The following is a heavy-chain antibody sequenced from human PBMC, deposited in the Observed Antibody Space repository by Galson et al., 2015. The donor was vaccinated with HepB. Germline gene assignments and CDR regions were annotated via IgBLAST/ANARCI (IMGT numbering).Heavy chain of an antibody. V-gene: IGHV3-9*01. CDR3: VKDYSKRDYYYYGMDV. CDR1: GFTFDDYA. CDR2: ISWNSGAI. Sequence: SLRLSCAASGFTFDDYAMHWVRQAPGKGLEWVSGISWNSGAIGYADSVKGRFTISRDNAKNSLYLQMNSPRAEDTALYYCVKDYSKRDYYYYGMDVWGQGTTVTVSS. J-gene: IGHJ6*02. D-gene: IGHD5-18*01.